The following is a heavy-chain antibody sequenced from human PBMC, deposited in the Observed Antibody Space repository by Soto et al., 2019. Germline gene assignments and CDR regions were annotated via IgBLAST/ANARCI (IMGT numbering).Heavy chain of an antibody. Sequence: QVQLVQSGAEVKKPGASVKVSCKASGYTFTSYDINWVRQATGQGLEWMGWMNPNRGNTGYAQKFQGRVTMTRNTSICTAYMELISLRSDDTAVYYCATGPHSRAAQDYGDDTHYYYYYYMDVWGKGTTVTVSS. D-gene: IGHD4-17*01. CDR2: MNPNRGNT. J-gene: IGHJ6*03. CDR3: ATGPHSRAAQDYGDDTHYYYYYYMDV. CDR1: GYTFTSYD. V-gene: IGHV1-8*01.